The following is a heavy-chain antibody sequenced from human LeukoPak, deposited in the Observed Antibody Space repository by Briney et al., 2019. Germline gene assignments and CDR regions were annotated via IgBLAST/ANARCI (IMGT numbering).Heavy chain of an antibody. V-gene: IGHV3-33*01. D-gene: IGHD1-26*01. CDR3: ARDRSGSRLDY. CDR2: IWYDGSNK. Sequence: GGSLRLSCAASGFTFSSYGMHWVRQAPGKGLEWVAVIWYDGSNKYYADSVKGRFTISRDNSKNTLYLQMNSLRAEDTAVYYCARDRSGSRLDYWGQGTLVTVSS. J-gene: IGHJ4*02. CDR1: GFTFSSYG.